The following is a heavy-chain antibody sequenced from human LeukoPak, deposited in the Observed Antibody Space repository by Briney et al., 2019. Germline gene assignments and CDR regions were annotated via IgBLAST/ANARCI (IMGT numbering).Heavy chain of an antibody. CDR2: IKQYGSAK. V-gene: IGHV3-7*01. CDR1: GFTFSSYW. Sequence: GSLRLSCAASGFTFSSYWMSWVRQAPGKGLEWVANIKQYGSAKYYVDSVKGRFTISRDNAKNSLYLQMDSLRVEDTAVYYCARDVDCRGTTCLNWFDPWGQGTLVIVSS. J-gene: IGHJ5*02. D-gene: IGHD2-2*01. CDR3: ARDVDCRGTTCLNWFDP.